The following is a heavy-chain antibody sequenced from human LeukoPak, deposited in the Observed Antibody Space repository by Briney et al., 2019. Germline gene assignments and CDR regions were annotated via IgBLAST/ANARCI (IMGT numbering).Heavy chain of an antibody. CDR1: GGSINNYN. J-gene: IGHJ3*01. Sequence: SETLSLTCIMSGGSINNYNWSWIRQPAGKEPEWIVRFYASGTTYYNPALSSRAAVSMDMSRNHFSLKLTSVTAADTAVYYCARSALSGFDVWGQGTMVTVYS. CDR2: FYASGTT. V-gene: IGHV4-4*07. CDR3: ARSALSGFDV. D-gene: IGHD3-9*01.